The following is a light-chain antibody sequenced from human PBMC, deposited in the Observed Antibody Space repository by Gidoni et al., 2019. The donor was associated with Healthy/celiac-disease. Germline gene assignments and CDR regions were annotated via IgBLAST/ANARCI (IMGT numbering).Light chain of an antibody. V-gene: IGLV1-40*01. Sequence: VTISCTGSSSNIGAGYDVHWYQQLPGTAPKLLIYGNSNRPSGVPDRFSGSKSGTSASLAITGLQAEDEADYYCQSYDSSLSGGVFGTGTKVTVL. J-gene: IGLJ1*01. CDR3: QSYDSSLSGGV. CDR1: SSNIGAGYD. CDR2: GNS.